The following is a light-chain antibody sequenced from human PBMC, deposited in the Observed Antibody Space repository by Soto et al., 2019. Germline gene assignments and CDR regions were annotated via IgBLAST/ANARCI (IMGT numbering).Light chain of an antibody. J-gene: IGKJ1*01. Sequence: EIVMTQSPATLSVSPGERATLSCRASQSVSSDLAWYHQKPGQAPRLLIYSASTRATGIPARFSGSGSGTEFTLTIYSLQSEDFAVYYCQQYNNWPRTFGQGTKVEIK. CDR3: QQYNNWPRT. V-gene: IGKV3-15*01. CDR2: SAS. CDR1: QSVSSD.